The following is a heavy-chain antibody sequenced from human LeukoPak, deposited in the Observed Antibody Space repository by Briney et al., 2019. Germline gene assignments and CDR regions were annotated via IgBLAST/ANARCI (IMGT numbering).Heavy chain of an antibody. D-gene: IGHD3-10*01. V-gene: IGHV4-59*01. CDR2: IYYSGST. CDR3: AREGSMGFMDY. J-gene: IGHJ4*02. CDR1: GGSISSYY. Sequence: PSETLSLTCTVSGGSISSYYWSWIRQPPGKGLEWIGYIYYSGSTNYNPSLKSRVTISVDTSKNQFSLKLSSVTAADTAVYYCAREGSMGFMDYWGQGTLVTVSS.